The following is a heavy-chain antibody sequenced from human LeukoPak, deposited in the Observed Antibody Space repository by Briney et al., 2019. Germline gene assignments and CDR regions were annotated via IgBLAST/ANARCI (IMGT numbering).Heavy chain of an antibody. V-gene: IGHV1-46*01. CDR1: GYTLSDHA. Sequence: ASVKVSCKASGYTLSDHAIHRVRKAPGQGLEWTGVITPSDGTTGFPQKFQGRVTLTTDMSTGTVYMELSSLRSEDTAVYYCARGLRTGTSRAYFDIWGQGTLVTVAS. CDR3: ARGLRTGTSRAYFDI. CDR2: ITPSDGTT. J-gene: IGHJ4*02. D-gene: IGHD1-7*01.